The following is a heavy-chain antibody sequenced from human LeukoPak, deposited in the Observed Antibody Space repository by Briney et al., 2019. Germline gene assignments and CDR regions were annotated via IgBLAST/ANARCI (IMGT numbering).Heavy chain of an antibody. CDR1: GGSISSGGYY. Sequence: SETLSLTCTVSGGSISSGGYYWSWIRQPAGKGLEWIGRIYTSGSTNYNPSLKSRVTISVDTSKNQFSLKLSSVTAADTAVYYCASWEVNYYGSGSYFVYWGQGTLVTVSS. J-gene: IGHJ4*02. D-gene: IGHD3-10*01. V-gene: IGHV4-61*02. CDR3: ASWEVNYYGSGSYFVY. CDR2: IYTSGST.